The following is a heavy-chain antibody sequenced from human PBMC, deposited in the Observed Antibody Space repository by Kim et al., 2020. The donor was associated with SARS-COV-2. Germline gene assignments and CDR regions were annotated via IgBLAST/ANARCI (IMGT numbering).Heavy chain of an antibody. Sequence: ASVKVSCKASGYTFTSYGISWVRQAPGQGLEWMGWISAYNGNTNYAQKLQGRVTMTTDTSTSTAYMELRSLRSDDTAVYYCARDEIVGATPDAFDIWGQGTMVTVSS. CDR2: ISAYNGNT. D-gene: IGHD1-26*01. CDR1: GYTFTSYG. V-gene: IGHV1-18*01. CDR3: ARDEIVGATPDAFDI. J-gene: IGHJ3*02.